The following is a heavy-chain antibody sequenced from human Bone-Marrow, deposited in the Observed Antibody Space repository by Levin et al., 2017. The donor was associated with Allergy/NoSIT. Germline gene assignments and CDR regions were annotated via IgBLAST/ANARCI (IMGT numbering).Heavy chain of an antibody. CDR3: AKKQGGTSGFSFDV. CDR1: GFTFSDYA. D-gene: IGHD1-1*01. CDR2: ITGGGGDK. Sequence: PGGSLRLSCAASGFTFSDYAMTWVRQAPGKGLEWVSVITGGGGDKYYGDSVKGRFTVSRDNSKDTLYLELNSLRAEDTAVYYCAKKQGGTSGFSFDVWGQGTMVTVSS. J-gene: IGHJ3*01. V-gene: IGHV3-23*01.